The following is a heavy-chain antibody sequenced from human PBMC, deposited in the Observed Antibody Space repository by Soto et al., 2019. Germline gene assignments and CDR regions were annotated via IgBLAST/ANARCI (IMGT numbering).Heavy chain of an antibody. J-gene: IGHJ6*02. V-gene: IGHV4-34*01. Sequence: SETLSLTCAVYGGSFSGYYWGWIRQPPGKGLEWSGELNHSGSTNYNPSLKSRVTISVDTSKNQFSLKLSSVTAADTAVYYCAREAYSSSWYPILYGMDVWGQGTTVTVSS. D-gene: IGHD6-13*01. CDR1: GGSFSGYY. CDR2: LNHSGST. CDR3: AREAYSSSWYPILYGMDV.